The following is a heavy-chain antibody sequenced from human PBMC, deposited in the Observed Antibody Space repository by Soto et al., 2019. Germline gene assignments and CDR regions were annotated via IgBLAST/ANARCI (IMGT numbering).Heavy chain of an antibody. Sequence: GASVKVSCKASGYAFTSYGISWGRQAPGQGLEWMGWISAYNGNTNYAQKLQGRVTMTTDTSTSTAYMELRSLRSDDTAVYYCARDGEDIVLVPAAVYYYGMDVWGQGTTVTVSS. V-gene: IGHV1-18*01. CDR2: ISAYNGNT. CDR3: ARDGEDIVLVPAAVYYYGMDV. D-gene: IGHD2-2*01. J-gene: IGHJ6*02. CDR1: GYAFTSYG.